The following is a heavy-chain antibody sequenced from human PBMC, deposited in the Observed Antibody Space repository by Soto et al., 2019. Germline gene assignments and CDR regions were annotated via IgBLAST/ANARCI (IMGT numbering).Heavy chain of an antibody. CDR1: GGSISSSNW. V-gene: IGHV4-4*02. CDR3: AGSSVVNYYYYGMDV. J-gene: IGHJ6*02. CDR2: IYHSGST. D-gene: IGHD3-22*01. Sequence: SETLSLTCAVSGGSISSSNWWSWVRQPPGKGLEWIGEIYHSGSTNYNPSLKSRVTISVDKSKNQFSLKVSSVTAADAAVYYCAGSSVVNYYYYGMDVWGQGTTVTVSS.